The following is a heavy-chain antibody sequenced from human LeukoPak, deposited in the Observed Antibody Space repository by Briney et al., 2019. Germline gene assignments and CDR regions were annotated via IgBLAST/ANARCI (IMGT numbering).Heavy chain of an antibody. CDR3: ARELPFDY. J-gene: IGHJ4*02. CDR2: INGDGSDT. V-gene: IGHV3-74*01. D-gene: IGHD2-15*01. Sequence: GGSLRLSCAVSGFTFSSYWMHWVRQAPGKGLVWVSRINGDGSDTSYADSVKGRFTISRDNAKNTLYLQMNSLRAEDTAVYYCARELPFDYWGQGTLVTVSS. CDR1: GFTFSSYW.